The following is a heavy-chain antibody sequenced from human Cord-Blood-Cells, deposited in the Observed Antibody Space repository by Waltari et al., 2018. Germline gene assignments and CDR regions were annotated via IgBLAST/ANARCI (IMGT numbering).Heavy chain of an antibody. V-gene: IGHV1-69*06. Sequence: QLVHAGTEVKKPWSSVKHSCTASGGTVSCHAISWERHPPGHALEWMGEVSPLFGTANYAQKFQGRVTITADKSTRTAYMELSSLRSEDTAVYYCARLSREYYYDSSGYETFHYWGQGTLVTVSS. J-gene: IGHJ4*02. D-gene: IGHD3-22*01. CDR1: GGTVSCHA. CDR3: ARLSREYYYDSSGYETFHY. CDR2: VSPLFGTA.